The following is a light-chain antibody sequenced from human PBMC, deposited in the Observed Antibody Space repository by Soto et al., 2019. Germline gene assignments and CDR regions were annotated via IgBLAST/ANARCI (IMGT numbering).Light chain of an antibody. CDR2: AVT. CDR3: FSYAGSATYL. V-gene: IGLV2-11*01. J-gene: IGLJ1*01. Sequence: QSVLTQPRSVSGSPGQSVTISGTGTSSDVGGYNFVSWYQHHPGKAPKVILYAVTKRPSGVPDRFSGSKSGNTASLTISGLQAEDEADYYCFSYAGSATYLFGAGTKVTVL. CDR1: SSDVGGYNF.